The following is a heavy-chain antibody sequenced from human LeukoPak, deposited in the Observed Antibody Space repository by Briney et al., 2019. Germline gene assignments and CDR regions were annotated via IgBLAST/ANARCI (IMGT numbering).Heavy chain of an antibody. CDR3: ARGAYCGGDCYQNWFDP. CDR2: INHSGST. CDR1: GGSFSGYY. D-gene: IGHD2-21*02. V-gene: IGHV4-34*01. J-gene: IGHJ5*02. Sequence: SETLSLTCAVYGGSFSGYYWSWIRQPPGKGLEWIGEINHSGSTNYNPSLKSRVTISVDTSKNQFSLKLSSVTAADTAVYYCARGAYCGGDCYQNWFDPWGQGTLVTVSS.